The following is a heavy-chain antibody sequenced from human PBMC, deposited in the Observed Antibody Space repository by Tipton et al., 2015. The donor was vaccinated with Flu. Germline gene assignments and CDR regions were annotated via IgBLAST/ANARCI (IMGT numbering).Heavy chain of an antibody. D-gene: IGHD3-22*01. CDR2: IYYSGST. V-gene: IGHV4-31*03. CDR3: VRDQGLGDGLTYDYYGLDV. CDR1: GGSISIGGAY. Sequence: LRLSCNVSGGSISIGGAYWSWIRQHPGKGLEWIGGIYYSGSTYKNPSLTSRVSISVDTSKNQFSLNLKSVTAADTAVYYRVRDQGLGDGLTYDYYGLDVWGQGTTVTVSS. J-gene: IGHJ6*02.